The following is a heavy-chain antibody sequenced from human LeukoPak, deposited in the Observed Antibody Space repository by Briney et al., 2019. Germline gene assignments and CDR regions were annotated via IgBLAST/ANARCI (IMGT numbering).Heavy chain of an antibody. J-gene: IGHJ4*02. CDR3: AKDPRASSAYYYDRLGY. Sequence: GGSLRLSGAASGFTFSSNAMSWVRQAPGKGLEWVSAISGSGGSTYYADSVKGRFTISGDNSKSTLNLQMNSLRVEDTAVYYCAKDPRASSAYYYDRLGYWGQGTLVTVSS. D-gene: IGHD3-22*01. CDR2: ISGSGGST. V-gene: IGHV3-23*01. CDR1: GFTFSSNA.